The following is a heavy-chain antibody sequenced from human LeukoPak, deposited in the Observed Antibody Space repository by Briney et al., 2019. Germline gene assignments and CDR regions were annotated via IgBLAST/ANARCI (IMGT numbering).Heavy chain of an antibody. CDR3: ARDADYGDWGGIDP. V-gene: IGHV3-74*01. Sequence: RGSLRLSCAASGFTFSRYWMHWVRQAPGKGLVWVSRINSDGSRISYADSVKGRFTISRDNAKNTLYLQMNSLRAEDTAVYYCARDADYGDWGGIDPWGQGTLVTVSS. CDR2: INSDGSRI. J-gene: IGHJ5*02. CDR1: GFTFSRYW. D-gene: IGHD4-17*01.